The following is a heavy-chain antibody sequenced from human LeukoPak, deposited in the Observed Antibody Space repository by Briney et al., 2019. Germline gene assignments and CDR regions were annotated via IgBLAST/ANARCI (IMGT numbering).Heavy chain of an antibody. D-gene: IGHD6-13*01. CDR2: INYIRTT. CDR3: ARSYSSSDHYYYYGMDV. V-gene: IGHV4-59*08. Sequence: SETLSLTCTVSGGSISSYYWNWIRQPPGKGLEWIGYINYIRTTDYNPSLKSRVTISLDTSKNWFSLKLSSVTAADTAMYYCARSYSSSDHYYYYGMDVWGQGTTVTVSS. J-gene: IGHJ6*02. CDR1: GGSISSYY.